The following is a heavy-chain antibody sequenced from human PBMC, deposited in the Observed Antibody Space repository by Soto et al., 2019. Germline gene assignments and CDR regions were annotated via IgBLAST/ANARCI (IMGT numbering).Heavy chain of an antibody. CDR2: IHCNDDK. V-gene: IGHV2-5*01. D-gene: IGHD3-10*01. J-gene: IGHJ4*02. CDR1: VFSRSTSGVG. CDR3: AYYRWGPLSY. Sequence: QITLKESGPPLVKPTQTLTLTCTFSVFSRSTSGVGVGWIRQPPGKTLEWLAWIHCNDDKYYRPSLASRLTISKDITKNHVDLTMTNMEPVDTAAYYCAYYRWGPLSYWGQGTLGTVSS.